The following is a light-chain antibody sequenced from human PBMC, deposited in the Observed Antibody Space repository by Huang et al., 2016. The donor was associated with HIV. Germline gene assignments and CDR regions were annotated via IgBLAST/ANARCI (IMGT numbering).Light chain of an antibody. J-gene: IGKJ3*01. V-gene: IGKV3-15*01. CDR3: QQYDTPPTT. Sequence: DTVMTQSPATLSVSPGESVTLSCRASQNVGTSSAWYRQKPGQAPRLLIFRASSRAIGVPPRFSGSGSGTEFTLTINSLQSEDFGVYYCQQYDTPPTTFGPGTTVDIK. CDR1: QNVGTS. CDR2: RAS.